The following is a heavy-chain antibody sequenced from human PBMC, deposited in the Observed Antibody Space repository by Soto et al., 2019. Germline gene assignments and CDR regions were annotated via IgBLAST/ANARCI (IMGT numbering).Heavy chain of an antibody. CDR2: INHSGST. D-gene: IGHD1-26*01. Sequence: PSETLSLTCAVYGGSFSGYYWSWIRQPPGKGLEWIGEINHSGSTNYNPSLKSRVTISVDTSKNQFSLKLSSVTAADTAVYYCARRNGNRGSYYGSWYFDLWGRGNVVTSPQ. V-gene: IGHV4-34*01. J-gene: IGHJ2*01. CDR1: GGSFSGYY. CDR3: ARRNGNRGSYYGSWYFDL.